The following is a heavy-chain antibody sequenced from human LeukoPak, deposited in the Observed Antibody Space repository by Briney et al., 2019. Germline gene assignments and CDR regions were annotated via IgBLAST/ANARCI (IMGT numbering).Heavy chain of an antibody. CDR1: GGSFSGYY. D-gene: IGHD1-26*01. Sequence: SETLSLTCTVYGGSFSGYYWSWIRQPPGKGLEWIGEINHSGSTNYNPSLKSRVTISVDKSKNQFSLKLSSVTAADTAVYYCARRGAGRGVAFDIWGQGTMVTVSS. V-gene: IGHV4-34*01. CDR2: INHSGST. CDR3: ARRGAGRGVAFDI. J-gene: IGHJ3*02.